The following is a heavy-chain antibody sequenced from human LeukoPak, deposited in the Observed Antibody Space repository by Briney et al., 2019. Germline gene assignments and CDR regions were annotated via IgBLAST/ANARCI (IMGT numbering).Heavy chain of an antibody. Sequence: GGSLRLSCTASGFTFGDYAMSWFRQAPGKGLEWVGFIRSKAYGGTTEYAASVKGRFIIPRDDSKSIAYLQMNSLKTEDTAVYYCARDHTYYYDSSGYYDYWGQGTLVTVSS. CDR1: GFTFGDYA. V-gene: IGHV3-49*03. J-gene: IGHJ4*02. CDR3: ARDHTYYYDSSGYYDY. CDR2: IRSKAYGGTT. D-gene: IGHD3-22*01.